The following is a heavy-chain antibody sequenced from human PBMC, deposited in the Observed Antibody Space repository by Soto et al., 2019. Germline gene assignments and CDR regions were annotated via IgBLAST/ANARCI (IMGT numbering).Heavy chain of an antibody. Sequence: PGGSLRLSCAASGFTFRTYGMHWARQAPGKGLEWVAFISDDGSQKYYGDSVKGRFTISRDNSKNTLSLRMISLRTEDTSVYYCAKEAPGGWHFFDTWGQGTLVTVSS. D-gene: IGHD6-19*01. CDR1: GFTFRTYG. V-gene: IGHV3-30*18. CDR3: AKEAPGGWHFFDT. J-gene: IGHJ4*02. CDR2: ISDDGSQK.